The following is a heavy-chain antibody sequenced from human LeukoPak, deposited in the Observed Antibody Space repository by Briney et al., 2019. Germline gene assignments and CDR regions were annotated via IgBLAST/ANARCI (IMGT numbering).Heavy chain of an antibody. V-gene: IGHV3-15*01. CDR1: GFTFSSYS. CDR3: TTEYSVFAFDI. CDR2: VKRKSAGGTI. D-gene: IGHD5-18*01. J-gene: IGHJ3*02. Sequence: GGSLRLSCAASGFTFSSYSMNWVRQAPGKGLEWLGRVKRKSAGGTIDYAAPVKGRFTISRDDSTDTVSLQMNSLTTEDTAMYYCTTEYSVFAFDIWGHGTMVTVSS.